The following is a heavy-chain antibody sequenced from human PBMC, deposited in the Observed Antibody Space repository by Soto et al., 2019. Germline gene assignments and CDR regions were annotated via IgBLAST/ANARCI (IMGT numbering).Heavy chain of an antibody. CDR3: AKHYGSGYLDY. CDR2: ISSTSYT. J-gene: IGHJ4*02. Sequence: GSLRLSCAASGLTFSDYYMSWIRQAPGKGLEWVSYISSTSYTNYADSVKGRFTISRDNSKNTLYLQMNSLRAEDTAVYYCAKHYGSGYLDYWGQGTLVTVSS. V-gene: IGHV3-11*06. D-gene: IGHD3-10*01. CDR1: GLTFSDYY.